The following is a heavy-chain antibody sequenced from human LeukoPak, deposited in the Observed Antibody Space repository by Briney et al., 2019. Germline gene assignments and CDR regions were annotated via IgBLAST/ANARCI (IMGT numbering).Heavy chain of an antibody. CDR1: GFTFHDYG. V-gene: IGHV3-20*04. Sequence: GGSLRLSCAASGFTFHDYGMSWVRQAPGKGLEWVSGINWNGGSTGYADSVKGRFTISRDNAKNSLYLQMNSLRAEDTALYYCAKLYDISTSSPEFPPYFDYWGQGTLVTVSS. D-gene: IGHD3-9*01. CDR3: AKLYDISTSSPEFPPYFDY. CDR2: INWNGGST. J-gene: IGHJ4*02.